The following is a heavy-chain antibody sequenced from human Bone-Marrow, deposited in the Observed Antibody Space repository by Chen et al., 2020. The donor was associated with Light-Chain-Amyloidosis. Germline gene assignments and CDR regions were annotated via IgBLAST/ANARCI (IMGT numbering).Heavy chain of an antibody. J-gene: IGHJ4*02. Sequence: QVQLQESGPRLVKPSQTLSLTCTVSGDSISSGPHYWTWIRQHPGRGLEWIGYIYYGGNSRYNPSLMSRVTISLDTSKTQFSLNLSSVTAADTAGYYCARGTMTSVDWSYYCDFWGQGTLVTVSS. D-gene: IGHD3-22*01. CDR1: GDSISSGPHY. V-gene: IGHV4-31*03. CDR2: IYYGGNS. CDR3: ARGTMTSVDWSYYCDF.